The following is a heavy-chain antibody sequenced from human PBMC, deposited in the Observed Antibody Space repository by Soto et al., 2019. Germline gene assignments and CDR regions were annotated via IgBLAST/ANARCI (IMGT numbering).Heavy chain of an antibody. CDR3: ARPKMVRGIIGYSYYGMDV. J-gene: IGHJ6*04. D-gene: IGHD3-10*01. Sequence: QVQLQQWGAGLLKPSETLSLTCAVYGGSFSGYYWSWIRQPPGKGLEWIGEINHSGSTTSNPSLKRPVTISVDTPKNQSSLTLSSVPAAGLAVYYCARPKMVRGIIGYSYYGMDVWGEGATVTASS. V-gene: IGHV4-34*01. CDR2: INHSGST. CDR1: GGSFSGYY.